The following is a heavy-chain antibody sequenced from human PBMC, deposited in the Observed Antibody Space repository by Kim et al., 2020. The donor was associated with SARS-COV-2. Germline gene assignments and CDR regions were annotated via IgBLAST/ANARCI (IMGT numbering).Heavy chain of an antibody. V-gene: IGHV4-30-4*01. CDR1: GGSIRDNDYY. CDR2: IYYSGSA. CDR3: ARGGGSTSPDH. D-gene: IGHD2-2*01. Sequence: SETLSLTCTVSGGSIRDNDYYWNWIRQPPGKGLEWIGYIYYSGSAYYTPSLKSRLTMSVDTSKNQFSLRLTSVTAADTAVYYCARGGGSTSPDHWGQG. J-gene: IGHJ1*01.